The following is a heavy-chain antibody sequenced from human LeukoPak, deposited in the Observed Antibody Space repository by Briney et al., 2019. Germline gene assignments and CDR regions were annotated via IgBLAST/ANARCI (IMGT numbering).Heavy chain of an antibody. D-gene: IGHD3-10*01. CDR2: IKHDGSEK. J-gene: IGHJ4*02. CDR1: GFTFSNYW. Sequence: SGGSLRLSCVVSGFTFSNYWMSWVRQAPGKGLEWVANIKHDGSEKYYVDSVKGRFTISRDNAKNSLFLQMNSLRAEDTAVYYCVRSLYDSGSSPFDHWGQGTLVTVSS. V-gene: IGHV3-7*04. CDR3: VRSLYDSGSSPFDH.